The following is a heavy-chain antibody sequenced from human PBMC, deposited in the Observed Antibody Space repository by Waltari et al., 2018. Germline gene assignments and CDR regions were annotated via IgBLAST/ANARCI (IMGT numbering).Heavy chain of an antibody. CDR2: IYSGGST. CDR1: GFTVRSNY. D-gene: IGHD4-17*01. CDR3: ARGTTTVTRAFDI. J-gene: IGHJ3*02. Sequence: EVQLVETGGGLLQPGGSLTLSCAASGFTVRSNYMSWVRQAPGKGLEWVSVIYSGGSTYYADSVKGRFTISRDNSKNTLYLQMNSLRAEDTAVYYCARGTTTVTRAFDIWGQGTMVTVSS. V-gene: IGHV3-53*02.